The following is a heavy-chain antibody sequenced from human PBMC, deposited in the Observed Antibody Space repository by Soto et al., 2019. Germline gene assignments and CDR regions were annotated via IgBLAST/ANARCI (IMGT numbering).Heavy chain of an antibody. V-gene: IGHV4-4*07. CDR1: VVSITSYY. CDR2: IHSSGST. D-gene: IGHD6-19*01. CDR3: VRVEAVAANGGYFDY. J-gene: IGHJ4*02. Sequence: SETLSLTCYVSVVSITSYYWSCIRHPAGKGLEWIGRIHSSGSTAYSPSLKSRLTMSVDTSENQFSLKVTSATAADTAVYYCVRVEAVAANGGYFDYWGQGGPVTVSS.